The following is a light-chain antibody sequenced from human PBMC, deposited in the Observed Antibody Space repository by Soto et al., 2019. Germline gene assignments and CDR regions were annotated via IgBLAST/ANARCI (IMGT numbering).Light chain of an antibody. V-gene: IGKV3-20*01. CDR1: QSVSSSY. CDR2: GAS. CDR3: QQYGSSPTYT. J-gene: IGKJ2*01. Sequence: EIVLTQSPGTLSLSPGERATLSCRASQSVSSSYLAWYQQNTGQAPRLLIYGASSRATGIPDRFSGSGSGTDFTLTISRLEPDDVAVYYCQQYGSSPTYTFGQGTKLEIK.